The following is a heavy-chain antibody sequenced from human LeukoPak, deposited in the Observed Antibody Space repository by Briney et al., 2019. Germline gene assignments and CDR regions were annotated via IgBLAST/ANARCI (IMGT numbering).Heavy chain of an antibody. CDR2: INHSGGT. V-gene: IGHV4-38-2*02. CDR3: ARVGGGSDPYYAMDV. J-gene: IGHJ6*02. D-gene: IGHD2-15*01. Sequence: SETLSLTCTVSGYSISSGYYWGWIRQPPGKGLELIGSINHSGGTYYNPSLKSRVTISVDTSKNQFSLKLNSVDPEDTAVYYCARVGGGSDPYYAMDVWGQETTVTVSS. CDR1: GYSISSGYY.